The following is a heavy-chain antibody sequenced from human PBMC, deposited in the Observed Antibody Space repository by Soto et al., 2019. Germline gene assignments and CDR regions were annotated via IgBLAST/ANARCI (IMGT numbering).Heavy chain of an antibody. Sequence: LETLSLTCAVYGGSFIGYYWSWIRQPPGKGLEWIGEINHSGSTNYNPSLKSRVTISVDTSKNQFSLKLSSVTAADTAVYYCARFYGLGGWYYYYYGMDVWGQGTTVTVSS. J-gene: IGHJ6*02. V-gene: IGHV4-34*01. CDR2: INHSGST. CDR3: ARFYGLGGWYYYYYGMDV. D-gene: IGHD3-10*01. CDR1: GGSFIGYY.